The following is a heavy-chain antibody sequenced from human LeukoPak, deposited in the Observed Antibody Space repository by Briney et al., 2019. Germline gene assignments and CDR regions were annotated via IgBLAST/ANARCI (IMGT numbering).Heavy chain of an antibody. Sequence: PSETLSLTCTVSGGSINNYYWSWIRQPPGKGLEWIGYIYYSGSTDYNPSLKSRVTISVDTSKNQFSLKLSSVTAADTAIYYCARHHHLDNSGYYPESYYYGMDVWGQGTTVTVSS. CDR2: IYYSGST. D-gene: IGHD3-22*01. CDR3: ARHHHLDNSGYYPESYYYGMDV. CDR1: GGSINNYY. J-gene: IGHJ6*02. V-gene: IGHV4-59*01.